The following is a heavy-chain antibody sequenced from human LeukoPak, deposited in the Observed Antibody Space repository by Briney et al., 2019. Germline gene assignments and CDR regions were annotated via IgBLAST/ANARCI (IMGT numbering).Heavy chain of an antibody. CDR1: GFAFSSYE. CDR3: AREAAYSNYVDY. J-gene: IGHJ4*02. D-gene: IGHD4-11*01. CDR2: ISSSGSTI. V-gene: IGHV3-48*03. Sequence: GGSLRFSCAASGFAFSSYEMNWVRQAPGKGLEWVSYISSSGSTIYNADSVKGRFTISRDNAKNSLYLQMNSLRAEDTAVYYCAREAAYSNYVDYWGQGTLVTVSS.